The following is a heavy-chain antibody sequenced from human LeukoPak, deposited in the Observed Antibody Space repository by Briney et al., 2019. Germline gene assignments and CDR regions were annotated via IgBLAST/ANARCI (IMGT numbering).Heavy chain of an antibody. Sequence: PSETLSLTCTVSGGSLSSYYWSWIRQPPGKGLEWIGYIYYSGSTNYNPSLKSRVTISVDTSKNQFSLKLSSVTAADTAVYYCARFSSGWYPDYWGQGTLVTVSS. J-gene: IGHJ4*02. CDR3: ARFSSGWYPDY. CDR2: IYYSGST. V-gene: IGHV4-59*01. CDR1: GGSLSSYY. D-gene: IGHD6-19*01.